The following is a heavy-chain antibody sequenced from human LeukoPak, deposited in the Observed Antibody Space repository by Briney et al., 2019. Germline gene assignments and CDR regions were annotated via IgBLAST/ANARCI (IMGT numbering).Heavy chain of an antibody. D-gene: IGHD2-2*01. CDR3: ARDNCSSTSCHDYYYDMDV. CDR2: ISYDGSNK. Sequence: GGSLRLSCAASGFTFSSYAMHWVRQAPGKGLEWVAVISYDGSNKYYADSVKGRFTISRDNSKNTLYLQMNSLRAEDTAVYYCARDNCSSTSCHDYYYDMDVWGKGTTVTVSS. CDR1: GFTFSSYA. J-gene: IGHJ6*04. V-gene: IGHV3-30*04.